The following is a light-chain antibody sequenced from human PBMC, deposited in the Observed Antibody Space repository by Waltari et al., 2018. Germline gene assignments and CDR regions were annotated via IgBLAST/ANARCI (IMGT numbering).Light chain of an antibody. Sequence: EIVLTQSPGTLSMSPGEGATLSCRASQSVSSTYIAWYQQRPGQAPRLLIYASSSRATGIPDRFSGSVSATDFTLTISRLEPEDFAVYYCQQYDGSPHTFGQGTKVEMK. V-gene: IGKV3-20*01. CDR3: QQYDGSPHT. J-gene: IGKJ1*01. CDR1: QSVSSTY. CDR2: ASS.